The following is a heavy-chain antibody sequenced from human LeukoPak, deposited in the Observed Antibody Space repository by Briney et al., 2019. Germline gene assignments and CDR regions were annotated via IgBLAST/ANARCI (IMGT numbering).Heavy chain of an antibody. CDR2: IYYSGST. Sequence: PSETLSLTCTVSGGSISSGGYYWSWIRQHPGKGLEWIGYIYYSGSTYYNPSLKSRVTIAVDTSKNQFSLKLSSVTAADTAVYYCARDSRVAGTPQAFDYWGQGTLVTVSS. J-gene: IGHJ4*02. CDR1: GGSISSGGYY. D-gene: IGHD6-19*01. CDR3: ARDSRVAGTPQAFDY. V-gene: IGHV4-31*03.